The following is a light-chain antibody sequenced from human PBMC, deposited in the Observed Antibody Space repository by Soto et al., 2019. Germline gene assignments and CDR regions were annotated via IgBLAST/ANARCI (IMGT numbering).Light chain of an antibody. CDR3: QQSSTTPST. Sequence: DIQMTQSPSSLSASVGDRVTITCRASQSISSYLNWYQQKPGKAPKLLIYAASSLQSGVPSRFSGSGSGTDFTLTISSLQPEDFATYYCQQSSTTPSTFGRGPKVDIK. CDR1: QSISSY. J-gene: IGKJ1*01. CDR2: AAS. V-gene: IGKV1-39*01.